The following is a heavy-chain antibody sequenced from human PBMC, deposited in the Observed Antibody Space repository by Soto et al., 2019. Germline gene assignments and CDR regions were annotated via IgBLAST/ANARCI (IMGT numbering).Heavy chain of an antibody. Sequence: QLQLQESGPGLVKPSETLSLTCTVSGGSISSSSYYWVWIRQPPGKGLEWIGSIYYSGSNYYNPTLTIRVRISVDTYKSQYSLKLSSVTAADTAVYYCARGEHLGELWYGPLDYWGQGTLVTVSS. CDR1: GGSISSSSYY. V-gene: IGHV4-39*01. D-gene: IGHD3-16*01. CDR3: ARGEHLGELWYGPLDY. J-gene: IGHJ4*02. CDR2: IYYSGSN.